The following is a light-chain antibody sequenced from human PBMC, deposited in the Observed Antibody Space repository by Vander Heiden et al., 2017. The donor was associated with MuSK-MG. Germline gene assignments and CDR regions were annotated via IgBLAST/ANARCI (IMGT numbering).Light chain of an antibody. Sequence: QSVLTQPPSASGTPGQRVTITSSGGSSNIGTNTANWYQQVPGTAPKLVIYSDSQRPSGVPDRFSGSKSGTSASLVISGLQTEDEADYYSAAWDDSLNGYVFGTGTKVTVL. CDR2: SDS. V-gene: IGLV1-44*01. CDR1: SSNIGTNT. J-gene: IGLJ1*01. CDR3: AAWDDSLNGYV.